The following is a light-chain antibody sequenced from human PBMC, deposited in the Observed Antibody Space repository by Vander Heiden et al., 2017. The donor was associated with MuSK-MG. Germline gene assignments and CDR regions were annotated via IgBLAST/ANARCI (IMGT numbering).Light chain of an antibody. J-gene: IGKJ2*01. Sequence: DIVLTQSPGTLSLSPGERATLSCRASQSVSSSYLAWYQQKPGQAPRLLIYGASSRATGIPDRFSGSGSGTDFTLTISRLEPEDFAVYYCQQDGSSPYTFGQGTKLXIK. CDR1: QSVSSSY. CDR3: QQDGSSPYT. CDR2: GAS. V-gene: IGKV3-20*01.